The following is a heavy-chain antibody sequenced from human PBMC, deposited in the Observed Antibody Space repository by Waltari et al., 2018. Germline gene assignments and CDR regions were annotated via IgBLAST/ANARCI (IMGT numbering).Heavy chain of an antibody. CDR3: ARNYGSGSYYAYYYYYGMDV. CDR2: IYHSGST. Sequence: QVQLQESGPGLVKPSETLSPTCAVSGYSISSGYYWGWLRQPPGKGLEWIGSIYHSGSTYYNPSLKSRVTISVDTSKNQFSLKLSSVTAADTAVYYCARNYGSGSYYAYYYYYGMDVWGQGTTVTVSS. CDR1: GYSISSGYY. D-gene: IGHD3-10*01. J-gene: IGHJ6*02. V-gene: IGHV4-38-2*01.